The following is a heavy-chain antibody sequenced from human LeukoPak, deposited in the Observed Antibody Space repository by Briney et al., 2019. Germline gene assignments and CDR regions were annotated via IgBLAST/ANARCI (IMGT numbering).Heavy chain of an antibody. V-gene: IGHV3-21*06. CDR3: ARDRSGSWYAFDI. Sequence: GESLRLSCAASGFTFSSMNWVRQAPGKGLEWVSFISSSSGYIYYADSVKGRFTISRDIAKNSLYLQMNSLRAEDTAVYYCARDRSGSWYAFDIWGQGTMVTVSS. CDR1: GFTFSS. D-gene: IGHD6-13*01. J-gene: IGHJ3*02. CDR2: ISSSSGYI.